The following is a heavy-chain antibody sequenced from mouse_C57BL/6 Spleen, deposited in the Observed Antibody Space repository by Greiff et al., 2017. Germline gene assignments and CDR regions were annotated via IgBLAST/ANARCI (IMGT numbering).Heavy chain of an antibody. CDR3: TGGIYYGNYADFDY. J-gene: IGHJ2*01. CDR2: IRLKSDNYAT. D-gene: IGHD2-1*01. Sequence: EVMLVESGGGLVQPGGSMKLSCVASGFTFSNYWMNWVRQSPEKGLEWVAQIRLKSDNYATHYAESVKGRFTISRDDSKSSVYLQMNNLRAEDTGIYYCTGGIYYGNYADFDYWGQGTTLTVSS. V-gene: IGHV6-3*01. CDR1: GFTFSNYW.